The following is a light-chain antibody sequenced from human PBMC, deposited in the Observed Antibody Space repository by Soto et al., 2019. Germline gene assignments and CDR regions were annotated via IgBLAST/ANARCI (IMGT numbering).Light chain of an antibody. J-gene: IGLJ1*01. V-gene: IGLV1-40*01. CDR1: TSNIGADYD. CDR2: GNT. CDR3: QSYDSGLRGYV. Sequence: QSVLAQPPSVSGAPGQRVTISCSGTTSNIGADYDVQWYRQLPGTAPKLLIHGNTDRPSGVPDRSSGSKSGTSASLAITGLQSEDEGDYYCQSYDSGLRGYVFGSGTKVTVL.